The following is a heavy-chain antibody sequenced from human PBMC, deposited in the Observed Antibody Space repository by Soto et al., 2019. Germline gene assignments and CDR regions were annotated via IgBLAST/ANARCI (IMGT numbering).Heavy chain of an antibody. CDR3: ARLGGGIAVTGRAFDL. D-gene: IGHD6-19*01. V-gene: IGHV4-39*01. J-gene: IGHJ3*01. CDR2: IYYSGST. Sequence: QLQLQESGPGLVKPSETLSLTCTVSGGSISSSHYYWGWIRQPPGKGLEWIGSIYYSGSTYYNPSLKSRVTISVDTSKNQYSLNLSSVTTADTALYYCARLGGGIAVTGRAFDLWGQGTMVTVSS. CDR1: GGSISSSHYY.